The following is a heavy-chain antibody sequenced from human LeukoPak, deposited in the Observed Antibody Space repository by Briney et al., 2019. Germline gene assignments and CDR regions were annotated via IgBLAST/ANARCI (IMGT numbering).Heavy chain of an antibody. Sequence: ASVKVSCKASGYTFTSYDINWVRQATGQGLEWMGWMNPNSGNTGYAQKFQGRVTITRNTSISTAYMELSSLRSEDTAVYYCATPSSSSWYGFDPWGQGTLVTVSS. D-gene: IGHD6-13*01. CDR2: MNPNSGNT. CDR3: ATPSSSSWYGFDP. V-gene: IGHV1-8*03. CDR1: GYTFTSYD. J-gene: IGHJ5*02.